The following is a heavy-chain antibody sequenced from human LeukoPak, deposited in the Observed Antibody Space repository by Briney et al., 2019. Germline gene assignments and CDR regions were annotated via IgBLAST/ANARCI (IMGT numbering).Heavy chain of an antibody. CDR3: ARRVHYYGSSGYYGELDFDL. CDR2: IYYSGST. J-gene: IGHJ2*01. D-gene: IGHD3-22*01. Sequence: PSETLSLTCTVSGGSISSYYWSWIRQPPGKGLEWIGYIYYSGSTNYNPSLKSRVTISVDTSKNQFSLKLSSVTAADTAVYYCARRVHYYGSSGYYGELDFDLWGRGTLVTVSS. CDR1: GGSISSYY. V-gene: IGHV4-59*08.